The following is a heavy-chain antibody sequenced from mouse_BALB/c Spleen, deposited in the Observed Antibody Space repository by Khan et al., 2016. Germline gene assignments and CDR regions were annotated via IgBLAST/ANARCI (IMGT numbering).Heavy chain of an antibody. CDR2: INPDSSTI. CDR3: AGPFTTGFAY. D-gene: IGHD1-1*01. V-gene: IGHV4-1*02. CDR1: GFDFSRYW. J-gene: IGHJ3*01. Sequence: EVQLQESGGGLVQPGGSLKLSCEASGFDFSRYWMSWVRQAPGKGLEWIGEINPDSSTINYTPSLKDKFILSRDNAKNTLYLQMSKVRSEDTALYDCAGPFTTGFAYWGQGTLVTVSA.